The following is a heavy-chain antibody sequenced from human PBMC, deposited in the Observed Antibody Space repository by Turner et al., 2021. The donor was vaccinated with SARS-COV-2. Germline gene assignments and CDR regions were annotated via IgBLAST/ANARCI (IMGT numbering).Heavy chain of an antibody. Sequence: QLQLQESAPGLAKPSETLSRTCTASGGSLSSSSYYRGGSRRPPGKGLEWIGNIYYRGSAYYNPSLKSRVTISVDPSKNQFSLKLTSVTAADTAVYYCARLMDTAMDYYGTDVWGQGTTVTVSS. CDR3: ARLMDTAMDYYGTDV. CDR2: IYYRGSA. D-gene: IGHD5-18*01. CDR1: GGSLSSSSYY. V-gene: IGHV4-39*01. J-gene: IGHJ6*02.